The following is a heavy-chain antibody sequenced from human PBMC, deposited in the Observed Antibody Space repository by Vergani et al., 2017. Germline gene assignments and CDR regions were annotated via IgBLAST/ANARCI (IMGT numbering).Heavy chain of an antibody. D-gene: IGHD3-16*01. Sequence: QMQLQESGPGLVKASETLSLTCTVSGDSIISRSYYWGWIRQPPGKGLEWIGIIYNSGNGDSSSSLNSRVTISADTSKNQLSLRLTSVTAADTAVYYWASGKYYSDSTSHFRGRYFDVWGRGTLVTVPS. CDR3: ASGKYYSDSTSHFRGRYFDV. CDR2: IYNSGNG. J-gene: IGHJ2*01. CDR1: GDSIISRSYY. V-gene: IGHV4-39*01.